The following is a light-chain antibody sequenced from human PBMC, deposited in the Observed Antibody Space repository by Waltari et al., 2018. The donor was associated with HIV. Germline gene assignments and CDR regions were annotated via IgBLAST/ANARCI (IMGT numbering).Light chain of an antibody. Sequence: QSVLPQPPSVSAAPGQKVTISCSGSSHNLGNNYVSWYQQLPGTAPKLLIYDNNKRPSGIPDRFSGSKSGTSATLGITGLQTGDEADYYCGTWDSSLSVGVFGGGTKLTVL. V-gene: IGLV1-51*01. CDR1: SHNLGNNY. J-gene: IGLJ2*01. CDR2: DNN. CDR3: GTWDSSLSVGV.